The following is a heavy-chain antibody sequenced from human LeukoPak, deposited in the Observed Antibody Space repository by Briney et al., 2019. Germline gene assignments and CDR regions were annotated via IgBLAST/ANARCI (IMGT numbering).Heavy chain of an antibody. CDR2: IYYSGST. Sequence: PSETLSLTCTVSGGSISSGDYYWSWIRQPPGKGLEWIGYIYYSGSTYYNPSLKSRVTISVDTSKNQFSLKLSSVTAADTAVYYCASATPGGNFDYWGQGTLVTVSS. D-gene: IGHD4-23*01. CDR1: GGSISSGDYY. V-gene: IGHV4-30-4*08. J-gene: IGHJ4*02. CDR3: ASATPGGNFDY.